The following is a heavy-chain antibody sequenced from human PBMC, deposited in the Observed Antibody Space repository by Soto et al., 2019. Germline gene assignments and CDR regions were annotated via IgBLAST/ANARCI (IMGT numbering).Heavy chain of an antibody. V-gene: IGHV3-30*18. CDR1: GFTFSSYG. D-gene: IGHD3-3*01. CDR2: IPYDGSHT. Sequence: QVQLVESGEGVVRPGRSLRLSCVVSGFTFSSYGMHWVRQAPGKGLEWVAVIPYDGSHTYYADSVKGRFTISRDNSKNTLYLQMDSLRAEDTAVYYCAKLLVLEGEVQDFDYWGQGTLVTVSS. CDR3: AKLLVLEGEVQDFDY. J-gene: IGHJ4*02.